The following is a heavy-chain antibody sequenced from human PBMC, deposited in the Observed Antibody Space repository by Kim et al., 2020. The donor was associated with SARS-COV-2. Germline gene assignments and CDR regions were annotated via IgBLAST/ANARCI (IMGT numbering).Heavy chain of an antibody. CDR3: ARGGRYYYGSGTYYDPFDY. J-gene: IGHJ4*02. D-gene: IGHD3-10*01. Sequence: RVTISVDTSKNQFSLKLSSVTAADTAVYYCARGGRYYYGSGTYYDPFDYWGQGTLVTVSS. V-gene: IGHV4-34*01.